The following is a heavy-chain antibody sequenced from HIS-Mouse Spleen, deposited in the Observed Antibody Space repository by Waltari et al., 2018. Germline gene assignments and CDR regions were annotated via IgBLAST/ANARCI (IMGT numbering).Heavy chain of an antibody. CDR1: GVIFSSYG. CDR2: IWYDGSNK. CDR3: AKDLARKDSGYDAFDI. D-gene: IGHD5-12*01. V-gene: IGHV3-33*06. Sequence: QVQLVESGGGVVQPGSSLRRSWAASGVIFSSYGMQWVRQAPGKGLEWVAVIWYDGSNKYYADSVKGRFTISRDNSKNTLYLQMNSLRAEDTAVYYCAKDLARKDSGYDAFDIWGQGTMVTVSS. J-gene: IGHJ3*02.